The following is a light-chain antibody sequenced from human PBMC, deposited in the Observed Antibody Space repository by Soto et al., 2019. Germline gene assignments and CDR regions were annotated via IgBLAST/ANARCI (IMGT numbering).Light chain of an antibody. CDR1: QSVSSSY. CDR3: QQDGSSPWT. Sequence: EILLTLYPCTLSFSPGERATLSSRASQSVSSSYLAWYQQKPGQAPRLLIYGASSRATGIPDRFSGSGSGTDFTLTISRLEPEDFAVYYCQQDGSSPWTFGQGTKVDIK. J-gene: IGKJ1*01. CDR2: GAS. V-gene: IGKV3-20*01.